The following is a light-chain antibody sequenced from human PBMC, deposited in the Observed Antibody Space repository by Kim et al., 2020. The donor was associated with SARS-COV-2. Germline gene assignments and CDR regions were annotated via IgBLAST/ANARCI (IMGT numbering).Light chain of an antibody. J-gene: IGLJ1*01. CDR2: QDS. V-gene: IGLV3-1*01. CDR3: QAWDSSTAV. CDR1: KLGDQY. Sequence: SYELTQPPSVSVSPGQTASITCSGDKLGDQYACWYQQKPGQSPVLVIYQDSKRPSGFPAGFSGSNSGNTATLTIRGTQAMDEADYYCQAWDSSTAVFGTGTKVTVL.